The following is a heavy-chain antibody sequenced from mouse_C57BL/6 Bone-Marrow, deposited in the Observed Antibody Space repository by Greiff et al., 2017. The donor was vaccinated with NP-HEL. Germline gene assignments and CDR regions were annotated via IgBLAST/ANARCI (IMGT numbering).Heavy chain of an antibody. J-gene: IGHJ4*01. Sequence: VQRKQSGAELARPGASVKLSCKASGYTFTSYGISWVKQRTGQGLEWIGEIYPRSGNTYYNEKFKGKATLTADKSSSTAYMELRSLTSEDSAVYFCASTVVAEDAMDYWGQGTSVTVSS. D-gene: IGHD1-1*01. CDR2: IYPRSGNT. CDR1: GYTFTSYG. V-gene: IGHV1-81*01. CDR3: ASTVVAEDAMDY.